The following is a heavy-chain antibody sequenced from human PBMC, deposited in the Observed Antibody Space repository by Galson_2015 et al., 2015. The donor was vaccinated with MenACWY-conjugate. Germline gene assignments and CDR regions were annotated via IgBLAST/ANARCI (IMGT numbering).Heavy chain of an antibody. D-gene: IGHD3-22*01. Sequence: SLRLSCAASGFTFSNYGMHRVRQAPGKGLEWVSFIQYDGSIKIYADSVKGRFTISRDNSKNTLYLQMNGLRAEDTAVYYCAKDLHYYGNSAYLIWGQGTMVTVSS. CDR3: AKDLHYYGNSAYLI. CDR2: IQYDGSIK. CDR1: GFTFSNYG. J-gene: IGHJ3*02. V-gene: IGHV3-30*02.